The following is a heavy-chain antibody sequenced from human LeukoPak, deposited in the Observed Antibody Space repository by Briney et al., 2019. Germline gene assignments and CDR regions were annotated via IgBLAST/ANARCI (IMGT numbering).Heavy chain of an antibody. V-gene: IGHV1-8*01. Sequence: ASVKVSCKASGYTFTSYDINWVRQATGQGLEWMGWMNPNSGNTGYAQKFQGRVTMTRNTSIRTAYMELSSLRSEDTAVYYCARQLEERWLQLQGYYYYYMDVWGKGTTVTISS. D-gene: IGHD5-24*01. J-gene: IGHJ6*03. CDR3: ARQLEERWLQLQGYYYYYMDV. CDR2: MNPNSGNT. CDR1: GYTFTSYD.